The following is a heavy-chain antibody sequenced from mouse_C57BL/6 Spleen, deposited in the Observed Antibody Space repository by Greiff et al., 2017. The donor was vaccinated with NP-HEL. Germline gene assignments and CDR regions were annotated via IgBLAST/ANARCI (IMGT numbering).Heavy chain of an antibody. V-gene: IGHV5-17*01. CDR3: ARPYGSSPDDYAMDD. D-gene: IGHD1-1*01. J-gene: IGHJ4*01. CDR2: ISSGSSTI. Sequence: EVQGVESGGGLVKPGGSLKLSCAASGFTFSDYGMHWVRQAPEKGLEWVAYISSGSSTIYSADTVKGRFTISRDNAKNTLFLQMTSLRSEDTAMYYWARPYGSSPDDYAMDDWGQGTAGTVSS. CDR1: GFTFSDYG.